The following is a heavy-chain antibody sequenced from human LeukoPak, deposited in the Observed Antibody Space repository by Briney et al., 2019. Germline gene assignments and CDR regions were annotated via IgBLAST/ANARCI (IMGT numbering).Heavy chain of an antibody. CDR3: ASTWEPELPHDAFDI. V-gene: IGHV1-8*03. CDR1: GYTFTSYD. J-gene: IGHJ3*02. D-gene: IGHD1-26*01. CDR2: MNPNSGNT. Sequence: GASVKVSCKASGYTFTSYDINWVRQATGQGLEWMGWMNPNSGNTGYAQKFQGRVTITRNTPISTAYMELSSLRSEDTAVYYCASTWEPELPHDAFDIWGQGTMVTVSS.